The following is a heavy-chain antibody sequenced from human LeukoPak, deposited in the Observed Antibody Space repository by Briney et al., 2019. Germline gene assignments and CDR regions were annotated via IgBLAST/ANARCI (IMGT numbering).Heavy chain of an antibody. CDR1: GGSLSGYY. Sequence: SETLSLTCAVYGGSLSGYYWSWIRQPPGKGLEWIGEINHSGSTNYNPSLKSRVTISVDTSKNQFSLKLSSVTAADTAVYYCARVARQGYYFDYWGQGTLVTVSS. V-gene: IGHV4-34*01. CDR3: ARVARQGYYFDY. J-gene: IGHJ4*02. CDR2: INHSGST.